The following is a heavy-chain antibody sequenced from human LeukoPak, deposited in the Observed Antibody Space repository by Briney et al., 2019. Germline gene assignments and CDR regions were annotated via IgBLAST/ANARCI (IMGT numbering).Heavy chain of an antibody. D-gene: IGHD2-2*01. CDR3: ARRNVVSSAPFDP. CDR2: IYPGDSDT. J-gene: IGHJ5*02. V-gene: IGHV5-51*01. Sequence: GESLKISFKGSGYRFTSYWIGWVRPMPGKGLEWMGIIYPGDSDTRYSPSFQGQVTISADKSISTAYLQWSSLKASDTAMYYCARRNVVSSAPFDPWGQGTLVTVSS. CDR1: GYRFTSYW.